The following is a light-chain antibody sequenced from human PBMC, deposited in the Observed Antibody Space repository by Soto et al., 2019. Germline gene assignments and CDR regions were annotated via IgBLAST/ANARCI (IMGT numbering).Light chain of an antibody. Sequence: QSVLTQPPSASGTPGQRVTISCSGSSSNIGSNTVNWYQQLPGTAPKLLIYSSNQRPSGVPDRFSGSKSGTSASLAISGLQSEDEADYYCAAWTASRNGHVVFGGGTKLTVL. CDR2: SSN. CDR3: AAWTASRNGHVV. J-gene: IGLJ2*01. V-gene: IGLV1-44*01. CDR1: SSNIGSNT.